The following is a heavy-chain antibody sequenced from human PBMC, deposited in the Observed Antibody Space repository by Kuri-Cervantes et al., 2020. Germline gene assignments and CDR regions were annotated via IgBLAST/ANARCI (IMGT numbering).Heavy chain of an antibody. V-gene: IGHV3-11*01. Sequence: GGSLRLSCAASGFTFSDYYMTWIRQAPGKGLEWVSFISNSGGTRNSADSVKGRFTISRDNSKNSLYLQMNSLRAEDTAVYYCARVSVARYCSGGSYYLRYSYYYYGMDVWGQGTTVTVSS. CDR1: GFTFSDYY. J-gene: IGHJ6*02. D-gene: IGHD2-15*01. CDR3: ARVSVARYCSGGSYYLRYSYYYYGMDV. CDR2: ISNSGGTR.